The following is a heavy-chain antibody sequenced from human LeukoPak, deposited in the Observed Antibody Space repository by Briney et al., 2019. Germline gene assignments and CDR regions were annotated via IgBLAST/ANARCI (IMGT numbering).Heavy chain of an antibody. CDR3: ARRVRYFDWLLYSGWFDP. D-gene: IGHD3-9*01. J-gene: IGHJ5*02. V-gene: IGHV4-34*01. CDR2: INHSGST. Sequence: SETLCLTCAVYGGSFSGYYWSWIRQPPGKGLEWIGEINHSGSTNYNPSLKSRVTISVDTSKNQFSLKLSSVTAADTAVYYCARRVRYFDWLLYSGWFDPWGQGTLVTVSS. CDR1: GGSFSGYY.